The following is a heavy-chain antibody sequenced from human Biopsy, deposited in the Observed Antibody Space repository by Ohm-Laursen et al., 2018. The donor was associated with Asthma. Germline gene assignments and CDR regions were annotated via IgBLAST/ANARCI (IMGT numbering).Heavy chain of an antibody. Sequence: SLRLSCSASGFSLDDCAMHWVRQAPGKGLEWVSSISWNSGNIDYAVSVKGRFTISRDNAKNSLYLQMQSLRPEDTAFYYCAKSADYYDSTDYLDFWGRGTLVTVSS. CDR1: GFSLDDCA. J-gene: IGHJ4*01. CDR2: ISWNSGNI. D-gene: IGHD3-22*01. CDR3: AKSADYYDSTDYLDF. V-gene: IGHV3-9*01.